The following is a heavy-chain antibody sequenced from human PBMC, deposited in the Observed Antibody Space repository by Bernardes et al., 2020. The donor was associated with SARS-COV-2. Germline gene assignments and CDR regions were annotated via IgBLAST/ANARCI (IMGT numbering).Heavy chain of an antibody. Sequence: GGSLRLSCAASGFTFSKFAMTWVRQAPGKGLEWVSSISGSGLSTYYADPVKGRFTISRDSSNNTLYLQMSSLRAEDTAVYYCVKDFLYNHADSWGQGTLVTVSS. CDR3: VKDFLYNHADS. V-gene: IGHV3-23*01. CDR1: GFTFSKFA. D-gene: IGHD1-20*01. CDR2: ISGSGLST. J-gene: IGHJ4*02.